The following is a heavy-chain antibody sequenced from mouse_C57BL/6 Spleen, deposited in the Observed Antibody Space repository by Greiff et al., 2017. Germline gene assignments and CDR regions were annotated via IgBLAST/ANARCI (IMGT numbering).Heavy chain of an antibody. CDR2: IYPGDGDT. CDR1: GYAFSSSW. J-gene: IGHJ4*01. D-gene: IGHD2-4*01. CDR3: ARYYEGAMDY. Sequence: VKLMESGPELVKPGASVKISCKASGYAFSSSWLNWVKQRPGKGLVWIGRIYPGDGDTNYNGKFKGKATLTADKSSSTAYMQLSSLTSEDSAVYFCARYYEGAMDYWGQGTSVTVSS. V-gene: IGHV1-82*01.